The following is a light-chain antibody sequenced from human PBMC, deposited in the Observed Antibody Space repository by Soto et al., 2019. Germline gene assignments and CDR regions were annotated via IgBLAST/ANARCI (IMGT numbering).Light chain of an antibody. Sequence: EIVLTQSPGTLSLSPGERATLSCRASQSVSSSYLAWYQQKPGQAPRLLIYGASSRATGIPDRFSGSGSGTDFTLTISILEPEDFAVDDCQQAWTFGQGTKVEIK. CDR2: GAS. J-gene: IGKJ1*01. V-gene: IGKV3-20*01. CDR1: QSVSSSY. CDR3: QQAWT.